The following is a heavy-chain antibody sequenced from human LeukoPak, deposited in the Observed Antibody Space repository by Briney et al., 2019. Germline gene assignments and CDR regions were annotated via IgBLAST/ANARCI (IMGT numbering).Heavy chain of an antibody. CDR1: GFTFSGSA. V-gene: IGHV3-73*01. Sequence: GGSLRLSCAASGFTFSGSAMHWVRQASGKGLEWVGRIRSKANSYATAYAASVKGRFTIYRDDSKNTAYLQMNSLKTEDTAVYYCTRSPPRVSVWGSYRYTLYYFDYWGQGTLVTVSS. D-gene: IGHD3-16*02. J-gene: IGHJ4*02. CDR3: TRSPPRVSVWGSYRYTLYYFDY. CDR2: IRSKANSYAT.